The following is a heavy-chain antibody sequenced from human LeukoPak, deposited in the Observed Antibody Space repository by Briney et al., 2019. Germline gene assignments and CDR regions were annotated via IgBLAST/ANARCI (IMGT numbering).Heavy chain of an antibody. J-gene: IGHJ3*02. CDR2: ISGSGGST. CDR3: AKSGRRAAAGRGIGAFDI. Sequence: GGSLRLSCAASGFTFSSCAMSWVRQAPGKGLEWVSAISGSGGSTYYADSVKGRFTISRDNSKNTLYLQMNSLRAEDTAVYYCAKSGRRAAAGRGIGAFDIWGQGTMVTVSS. D-gene: IGHD6-13*01. V-gene: IGHV3-23*01. CDR1: GFTFSSCA.